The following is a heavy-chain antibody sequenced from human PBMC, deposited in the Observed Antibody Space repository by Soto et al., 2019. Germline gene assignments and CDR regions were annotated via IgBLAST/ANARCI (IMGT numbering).Heavy chain of an antibody. J-gene: IGHJ4*02. CDR3: ASVASAYINSADH. D-gene: IGHD4-4*01. CDR1: GFIFNAYA. Sequence: EVQILESGGGLVQPGGSLRLSCAASGFIFNAYAMTWVRQAPGKGLEWVSAIGGSGGNTYYAASVKGRFTISRDNSKDTVDLEMNRLRVDDTAVYFCASVASAYINSADHWGQGILVTVSS. V-gene: IGHV3-23*01. CDR2: IGGSGGNT.